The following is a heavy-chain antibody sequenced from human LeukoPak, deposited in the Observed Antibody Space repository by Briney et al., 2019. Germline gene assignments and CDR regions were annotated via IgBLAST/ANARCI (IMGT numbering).Heavy chain of an antibody. D-gene: IGHD3-10*01. V-gene: IGHV3-74*01. Sequence: SGGSLRLSCAASGFTFSDYWIHWVRQAPGKGLVWVSRINTDGSITNYADSVKGRFSISRDNAKNTLYLQTSSLRAEDTAVYYCARDRGPRTGFMVREAYDYWGQGTLVTVSS. J-gene: IGHJ4*02. CDR3: ARDRGPRTGFMVREAYDY. CDR2: INTDGSIT. CDR1: GFTFSDYW.